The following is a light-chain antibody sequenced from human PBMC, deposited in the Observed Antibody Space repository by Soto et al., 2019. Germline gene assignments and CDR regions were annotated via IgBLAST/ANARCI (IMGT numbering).Light chain of an antibody. CDR2: EGS. J-gene: IGLJ2*01. CDR1: SSNVGSYNL. V-gene: IGLV2-23*01. CDR3: CSYAGSSIHVV. Sequence: QSVLTQPASVSGSPGQSITISCNETSSNVGSYNLVSWYQQHPGKAPKLMIYEGSKRPSGVSNRFSGSKSGNTASLTISGLQAEDEADYYCCSYAGSSIHVVFGGGTKLTVL.